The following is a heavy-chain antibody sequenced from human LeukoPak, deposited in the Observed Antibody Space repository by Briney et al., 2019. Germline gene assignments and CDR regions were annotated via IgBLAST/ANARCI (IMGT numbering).Heavy chain of an antibody. CDR3: ARSRGPIYCTNRVCYSLYSFDC. CDR2: ISAYNGNT. J-gene: IGHJ4*02. V-gene: IGHV1-18*01. D-gene: IGHD2-8*01. Sequence: LKRSSKTPHDTVTKCGMNGMRQAPGGRRNWKKYISAYNGNTNYAQKLQGRVTMTTDTSTSTAYMELSSLRSEDTAVYYCARSRGPIYCTNRVCYSLYSFDCWGQGTLATVS. CDR1: HDTVTKCG.